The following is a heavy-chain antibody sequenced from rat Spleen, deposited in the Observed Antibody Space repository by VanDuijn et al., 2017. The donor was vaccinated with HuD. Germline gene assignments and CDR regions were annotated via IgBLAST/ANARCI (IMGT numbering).Heavy chain of an antibody. CDR2: NWSHGGI. CDR3: VRGSAFFDY. J-gene: IGHJ2*01. CDR1: GLSLNSNS. D-gene: IGHD3-3*01. Sequence: QVQLKESVPGLEQPSQTLSLTCSVSGLSLNSNSVSWIRQPPGKGPAWMGVNWSHGGIDYNSAFKSRLSISRDTSKSQVFLRMNSLQTEDTAMYFCVRGSAFFDYWGQGVMVTVSS. V-gene: IGHV2-47*01.